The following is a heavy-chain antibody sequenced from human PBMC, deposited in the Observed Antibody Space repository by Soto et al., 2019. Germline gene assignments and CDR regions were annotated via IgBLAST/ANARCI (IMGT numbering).Heavy chain of an antibody. CDR1: GFTFSNYA. V-gene: IGHV3-23*01. CDR3: AKDTVPVATPWFDP. J-gene: IGHJ5*02. Sequence: PGGSLRISCAASGFTFSNYAMSWVRQAPGKGLEWVSTLSGSGGSTYYADSVKGRFTISRDNSKNTLYLQMNSLRAEDTAVYYCAKDTVPVATPWFDPWGQGTLVTVSS. D-gene: IGHD2-2*01. CDR2: LSGSGGST.